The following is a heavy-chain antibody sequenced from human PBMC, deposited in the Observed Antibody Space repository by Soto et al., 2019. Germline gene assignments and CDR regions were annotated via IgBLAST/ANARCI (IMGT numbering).Heavy chain of an antibody. CDR2: ISSSSIYI. J-gene: IGHJ6*02. D-gene: IGHD2-2*01. CDR1: GFTFSSYI. CDR3: ASDRNVVVPAALTYYYYGMEV. Sequence: PGGSLRLSFAASGFTFSSYIMNWVRQAPGKGLEWVSSISSSSIYIYYADSVKGRFTISRDNAKNSLYLQMNSLRAEDTAVYYCASDRNVVVPAALTYYYYGMEVRAQGPTVXV. V-gene: IGHV3-21*01.